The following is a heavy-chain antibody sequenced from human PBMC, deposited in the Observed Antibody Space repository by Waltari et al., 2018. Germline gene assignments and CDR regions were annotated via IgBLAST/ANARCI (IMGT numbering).Heavy chain of an antibody. Sequence: QVQLQQWGAGLLKPSETLSLPCAVYGGSFSGYYWSWIRQPPGKGLEWIGEINHSGSTNYNPSLKSRVTISVDTSKNQFSLKLSSVTAADTAVYYCARLGSSWYLYYFDYWGQGTLVTVSS. CDR1: GGSFSGYY. CDR2: INHSGST. V-gene: IGHV4-34*01. D-gene: IGHD6-13*01. J-gene: IGHJ4*02. CDR3: ARLGSSWYLYYFDY.